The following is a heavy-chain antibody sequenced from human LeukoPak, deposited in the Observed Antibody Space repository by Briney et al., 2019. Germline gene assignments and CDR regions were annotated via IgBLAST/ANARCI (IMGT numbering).Heavy chain of an antibody. CDR1: GFTFSSYA. J-gene: IGHJ6*03. CDR3: AKRGSGTLLPTYYYYTDV. V-gene: IGHV3-23*01. D-gene: IGHD2-15*01. CDR2: ISGSGGST. Sequence: GGSLRLSCAASGFTFSSYAMSWVRQAPGKGLEWVSAISGSGGSTYYADSVKGRFTISRDNSKNTLYLQINSLEAEDTAIYYCAKRGSGTLLPTYYYYTDVWGKGTTVTVSS.